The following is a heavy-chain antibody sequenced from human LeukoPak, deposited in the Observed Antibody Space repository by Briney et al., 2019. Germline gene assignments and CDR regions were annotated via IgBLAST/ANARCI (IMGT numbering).Heavy chain of an antibody. CDR2: ISYDGSNK. CDR1: GFTFSNSA. D-gene: IGHD3-16*01. CDR3: ARDRGGDGNWYFDL. V-gene: IGHV3-30*04. J-gene: IGHJ2*01. Sequence: GGSLRLSCAASGFTFSNSAMSWARQAPGKGLEWVAVISYDGSNKYYADSVKGRFTISRDNSKNTLYLQMNSLRAEDTAVYYCARDRGGDGNWYFDLWGRGTLVTVSS.